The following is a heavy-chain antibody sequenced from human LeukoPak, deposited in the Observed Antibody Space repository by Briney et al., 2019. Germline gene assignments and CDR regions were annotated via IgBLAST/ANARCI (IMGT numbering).Heavy chain of an antibody. J-gene: IGHJ4*02. V-gene: IGHV3-23*01. Sequence: GGSLRLSCAASGFTFSSYAMSWVRQAPGKGLEWVSAISGSGGSTYYADSVKGRFTISRDNSKNTLYLQMNSLRAEDTAVHYCAKSHDIVVVVAATPPFDYWGQGTLVTVSS. CDR2: ISGSGGST. CDR1: GFTFSSYA. CDR3: AKSHDIVVVVAATPPFDY. D-gene: IGHD2-15*01.